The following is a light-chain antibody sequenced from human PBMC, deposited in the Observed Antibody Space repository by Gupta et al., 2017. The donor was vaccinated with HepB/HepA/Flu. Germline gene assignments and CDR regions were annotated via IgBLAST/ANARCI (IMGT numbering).Light chain of an antibody. CDR2: DAS. V-gene: IGKV3-11*01. J-gene: IGKJ4*01. CDR3: QQRSNWPLT. CDR1: QSVSNY. Sequence: VFTQSPATLTLSSGVRATLTCRASQSVSNYLAWYQQKPGQAPRLLIYDASKRADGVPGRFSGRGSGTDLTLTISSQEPEDFAFYYCQQRSNWPLTVGGGTKVEIK.